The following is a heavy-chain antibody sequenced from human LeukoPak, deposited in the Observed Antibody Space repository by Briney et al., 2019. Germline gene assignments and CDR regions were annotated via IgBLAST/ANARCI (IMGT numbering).Heavy chain of an antibody. CDR2: INSDGSST. Sequence: GGSLRLSCAASGFTFSSYWMHWVRQAPGKGLVWVSRINSDGSSTSYADSVKGRFTISRDNAKNTLYLQMNSLRAEDTAVYYCARGSYSSCWYDNNAFDYWGQGTLVTVSS. CDR1: GFTFSSYW. CDR3: ARGSYSSCWYDNNAFDY. J-gene: IGHJ4*02. V-gene: IGHV3-74*01. D-gene: IGHD6-13*01.